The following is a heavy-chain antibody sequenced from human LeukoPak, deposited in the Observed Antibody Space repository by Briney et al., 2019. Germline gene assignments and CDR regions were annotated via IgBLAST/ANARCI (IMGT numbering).Heavy chain of an antibody. V-gene: IGHV3-21*04. J-gene: IGHJ4*02. CDR1: GFTFSSYS. Sequence: GGSLRLSCAASGFTFSSYSMNWVRQAPGKGLEWVSSISTSSNYIYYADSLKGRFTISRDNAKNSLYLQMNSLRVEDTALYYYARGLRWGVETDWGQGTLVTVSS. D-gene: IGHD5-24*01. CDR3: ARGLRWGVETD. CDR2: ISTSSNYI.